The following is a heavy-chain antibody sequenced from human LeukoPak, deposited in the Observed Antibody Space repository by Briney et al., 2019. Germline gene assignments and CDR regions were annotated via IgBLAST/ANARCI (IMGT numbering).Heavy chain of an antibody. CDR2: IYHSGST. V-gene: IGHV4-4*02. D-gene: IGHD6-19*01. Sequence: PSETLSLTCTVSGGSISSSNWWSWVRQPPGKGLEWIGEIYHSGSTNYNPSLKSRVTISVDTSKNQFSLTLSSVTAADTAVYYCARETEKQWQYWGQGTLVTVSS. CDR3: ARETEKQWQY. CDR1: GGSISSSNW. J-gene: IGHJ3*01.